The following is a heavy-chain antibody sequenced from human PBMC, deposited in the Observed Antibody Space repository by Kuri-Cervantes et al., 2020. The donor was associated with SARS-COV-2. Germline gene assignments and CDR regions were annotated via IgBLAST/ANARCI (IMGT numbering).Heavy chain of an antibody. V-gene: IGHV1-69*06. CDR2: IIPIFGTA. CDR3: TSASVSYYDILTGYYGTKNSPFDP. Sequence: SVKVTCKSSGGTFSSYAISWVRQAPGQGHEWMGGIIPIFGTANNAQKFQGRVTITADKSTSTDYLELSRLRSEDTAVYYCTSASVSYYDILTGYYGTKNSPFDPWGQGTLVTVSS. J-gene: IGHJ5*02. CDR1: GGTFSSYA. D-gene: IGHD3-9*01.